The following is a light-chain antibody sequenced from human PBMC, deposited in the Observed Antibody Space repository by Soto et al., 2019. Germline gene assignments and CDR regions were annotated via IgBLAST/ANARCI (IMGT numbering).Light chain of an antibody. CDR1: QSISSY. CDR3: QHYNSYSEA. J-gene: IGKJ1*01. Sequence: DIQMTQSPSTLSASVGDRVTITCRASQSISSYLNWYQQKPGKAPKLPIYKASTLKSGVPSRFSGSGSGTEFTLTISSLQPDDFATYYCQHYNSYSEAFGQGTKVDIK. CDR2: KAS. V-gene: IGKV1-5*03.